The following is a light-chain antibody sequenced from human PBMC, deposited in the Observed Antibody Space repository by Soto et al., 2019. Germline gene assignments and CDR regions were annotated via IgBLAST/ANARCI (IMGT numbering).Light chain of an antibody. CDR1: QSVRSN. CDR3: QQYFNWPPYT. Sequence: EIVMTQSPATLSVSPGERATLSCRASQSVRSNLAWYQQKLGQAPRLLIYGASTRATGIPARFSGSGSGTEFTLTISSLQSEDFAVYYCQQYFNWPPYTFGQGTKLDFK. CDR2: GAS. V-gene: IGKV3-15*01. J-gene: IGKJ2*01.